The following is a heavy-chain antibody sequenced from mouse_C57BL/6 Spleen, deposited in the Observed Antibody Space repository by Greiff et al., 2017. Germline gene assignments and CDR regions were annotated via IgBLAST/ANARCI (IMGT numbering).Heavy chain of an antibody. J-gene: IGHJ4*01. CDR1: GYSITSGYY. CDR2: ISYDGSN. V-gene: IGHV3-6*01. Sequence: DVQLQESGPGLVKPSQSLSLTCSVTGYSITSGYYWNWIRQFPGNKLEWMGYISYDGSNNYNPSLKNRISITRDTSKNQFFLKLNSVTTEDTATYYCARDGRYYYAMDYWGQGTSVTVSS. CDR3: ARDGRYYYAMDY.